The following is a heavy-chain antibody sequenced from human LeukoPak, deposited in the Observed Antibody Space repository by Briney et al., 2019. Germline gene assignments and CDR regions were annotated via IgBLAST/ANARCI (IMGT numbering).Heavy chain of an antibody. CDR1: GFTFSSYE. CDR3: ARHPPILYYYDSSGYFDY. J-gene: IGHJ4*02. Sequence: GGSLRLSCAASGFTFSSYEMNWVRQAPGKGLEWVSYISSSGSTIYYADSVKGRFTISRDNAKNSLYLQMNSLRAEDTAVYYCARHPPILYYYDSSGYFDYWGQGTLVTVSS. D-gene: IGHD3-22*01. V-gene: IGHV3-48*03. CDR2: ISSSGSTI.